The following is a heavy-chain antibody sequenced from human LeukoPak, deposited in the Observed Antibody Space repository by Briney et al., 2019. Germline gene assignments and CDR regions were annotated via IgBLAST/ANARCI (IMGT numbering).Heavy chain of an antibody. CDR2: INHSGST. D-gene: IGHD3/OR15-3a*01. Sequence: SETLSLTCAVYGGSFNGYYWSWIRQPPGKGLEWIGEINHSGSTNYNPSLKSRVTISVDTSKNQFSLKLSSVTAADTAVYYCARAPGTGYSLDYWGQGTLVTVSS. CDR3: ARAPGTGYSLDY. V-gene: IGHV4-34*01. CDR1: GGSFNGYY. J-gene: IGHJ4*02.